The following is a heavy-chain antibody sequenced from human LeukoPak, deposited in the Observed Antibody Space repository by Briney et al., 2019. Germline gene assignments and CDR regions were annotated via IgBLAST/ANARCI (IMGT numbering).Heavy chain of an antibody. Sequence: GGSLRLSCVASGFTFSIYWMDWVRQAPGKGLEWVATIKEDGSEKFYVDSVKGRFTISRDNAKNSLYLQMNSLRPEDTAVYYCARDLSIGTTVLDYWGQGTLVTVSS. V-gene: IGHV3-7*01. J-gene: IGHJ4*02. CDR3: ARDLSIGTTVLDY. D-gene: IGHD4-11*01. CDR2: IKEDGSEK. CDR1: GFTFSIYW.